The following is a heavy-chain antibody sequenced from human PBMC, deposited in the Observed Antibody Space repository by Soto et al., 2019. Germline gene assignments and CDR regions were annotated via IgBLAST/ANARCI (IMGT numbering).Heavy chain of an antibody. CDR3: ARGQYYDFWKGYYPFDY. Sequence: GGSLRLSCAASGFTFSSYWIHWVRQAPGKGLVWVSSINSDGSSTSYADSVKGRFTISRDNAKNTLYLQMNSLRVEDTAVYYCARGQYYDFWKGYYPFDYWGQGTLVTVSS. D-gene: IGHD3-3*01. CDR2: INSDGSST. CDR1: GFTFSSYW. V-gene: IGHV3-74*01. J-gene: IGHJ4*02.